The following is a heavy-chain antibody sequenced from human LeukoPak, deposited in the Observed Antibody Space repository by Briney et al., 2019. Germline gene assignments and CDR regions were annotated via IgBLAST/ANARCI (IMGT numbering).Heavy chain of an antibody. Sequence: PGGSLRLSCAASGFTFSSYAMHWVRQAPGKGLEYVSAISSNGGSTYYANSVKGRFTISRDNSKNTLYLQMGSLRAEDMAVYYRARDRKMATNSWAFDIWGQGTMVTVSS. V-gene: IGHV3-64*01. CDR3: ARDRKMATNSWAFDI. CDR1: GFTFSSYA. J-gene: IGHJ3*02. CDR2: ISSNGGST. D-gene: IGHD5-24*01.